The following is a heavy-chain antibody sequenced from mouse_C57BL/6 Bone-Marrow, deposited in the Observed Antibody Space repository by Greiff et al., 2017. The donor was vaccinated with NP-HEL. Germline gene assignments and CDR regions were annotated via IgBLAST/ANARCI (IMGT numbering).Heavy chain of an antibody. CDR3: TRSGESQGFAY. Sequence: EVKLVESGTVLARPGASVKMSCKTSGYTFTSYWMHWVKQRPGQGLEWIGAIYPGNSDTSYNQKFKGKAKLTAVTSASTAYMELSSLTNEDSAVYYCTRSGESQGFAYWGQGTLVTVSA. CDR1: GYTFTSYW. D-gene: IGHD4-1*01. CDR2: IYPGNSDT. J-gene: IGHJ3*01. V-gene: IGHV1-5*01.